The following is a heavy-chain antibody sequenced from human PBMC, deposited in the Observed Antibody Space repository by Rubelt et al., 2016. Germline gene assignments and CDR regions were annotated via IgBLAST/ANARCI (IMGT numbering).Heavy chain of an antibody. V-gene: IGHV4-59*01. J-gene: IGHJ4*02. CDR2: IYYSGSN. D-gene: IGHD1-26*01. CDR1: GGSISSYY. CDR3: ARGLRGSYYLDY. Sequence: QLQLQESGPGLVKPSETLSLTCTVSGGSISSYYWSWIRQPPGKGLEWIGYIYYSGSNNYNPSLKSRVTISVDTSKNQFSLKLSSVTAADTAVYYCARGLRGSYYLDYWGQGTLVTVSS.